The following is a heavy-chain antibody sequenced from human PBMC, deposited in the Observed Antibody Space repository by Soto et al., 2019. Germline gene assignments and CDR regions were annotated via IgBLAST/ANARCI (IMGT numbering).Heavy chain of an antibody. CDR3: ARETAGTPHAFDI. J-gene: IGHJ3*02. CDR2: IYSGGST. CDR1: GFTVSSNY. Sequence: GGSLRLSCAASGFTVSSNYMSWVRQAPGKGLEWVSVIYSGGSTYYADSVKGRFTISRHNSKNTLYLQMNSLRAEGTAVYYRARETAGTPHAFDIWGQGTMVTVSS. D-gene: IGHD1-1*01. V-gene: IGHV3-53*04.